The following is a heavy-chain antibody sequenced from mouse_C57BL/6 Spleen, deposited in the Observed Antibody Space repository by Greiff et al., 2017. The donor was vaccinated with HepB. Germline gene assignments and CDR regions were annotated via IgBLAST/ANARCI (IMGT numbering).Heavy chain of an antibody. CDR1: GFTFSSYG. Sequence: EVQLVESGGDLVKPGGSLKLSCAASGFTFSSYGMSWVRQTPDKRLEWVATISSGGSYTYYPDSVKGRFTIPRDNAKNTLYLQMSSLKSEDTAMYYCARVDDGYYKYYAMDYWGQGTSVTVSS. D-gene: IGHD2-3*01. CDR3: ARVDDGYYKYYAMDY. CDR2: ISSGGSYT. J-gene: IGHJ4*01. V-gene: IGHV5-6*01.